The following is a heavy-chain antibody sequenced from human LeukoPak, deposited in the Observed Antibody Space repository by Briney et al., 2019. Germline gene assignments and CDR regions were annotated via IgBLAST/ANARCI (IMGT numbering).Heavy chain of an antibody. D-gene: IGHD3-3*01. CDR2: ISYDGSNK. CDR3: ARDEPPSIDPEWLLAY. V-gene: IGHV3-30-3*01. CDR1: GFTFSSYA. J-gene: IGHJ4*02. Sequence: GGSLRLSCAASGFTFSSYAMHWVRQAPGKGLEWVAVISYDGSNKYYADSVKGRFTISRDNPKNTLYLQMNSLRAEDTAVYYCARDEPPSIDPEWLLAYWGQGTLVTVSS.